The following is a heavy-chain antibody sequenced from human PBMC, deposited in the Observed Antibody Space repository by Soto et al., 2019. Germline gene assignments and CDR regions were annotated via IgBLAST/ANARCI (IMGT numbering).Heavy chain of an antibody. CDR1: GGSINNFF. J-gene: IGHJ4*02. D-gene: IGHD6-19*01. Sequence: SETLSLTCTVSGGSINNFFWSLIRQPPGKGPEWIGYIHSSGNTNYNPSLRGRLTISLDASRNQISVKLTSVTTADTAVYYCARNSGWYRHDYWGQGALVTVSS. V-gene: IGHV4-59*01. CDR3: ARNSGWYRHDY. CDR2: IHSSGNT.